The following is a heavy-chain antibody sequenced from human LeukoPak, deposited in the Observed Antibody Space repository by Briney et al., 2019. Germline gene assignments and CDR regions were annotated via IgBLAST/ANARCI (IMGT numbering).Heavy chain of an antibody. Sequence: GGSLRLSCAASGFTFSSYWMNWVRHAPGKGLEWVAIIKQDGSEELYVDSVKGRFTISRDNSKNTLYLQMNSLRAEDTAVYYCAKGVLYSSGWHFDYWGQGTLVTVSS. CDR2: IKQDGSEE. D-gene: IGHD6-19*01. CDR1: GFTFSSYW. V-gene: IGHV3-7*03. CDR3: AKGVLYSSGWHFDY. J-gene: IGHJ4*02.